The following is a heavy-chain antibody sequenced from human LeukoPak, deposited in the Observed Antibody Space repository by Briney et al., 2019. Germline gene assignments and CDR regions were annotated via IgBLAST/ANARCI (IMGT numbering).Heavy chain of an antibody. V-gene: IGHV3-48*04. J-gene: IGHJ4*02. D-gene: IGHD5-12*01. Sequence: GGSLRLSCAASGFTFSIYWMSWVRQAPGKGLEWVSYISSSGSTIYYADSVKGRFTISRDNAKNSLYLQMNSLRAEDTAVYCCAVGGYSGSFDYWGQGTLVTVSS. CDR1: GFTFSIYW. CDR3: AVGGYSGSFDY. CDR2: ISSSGSTI.